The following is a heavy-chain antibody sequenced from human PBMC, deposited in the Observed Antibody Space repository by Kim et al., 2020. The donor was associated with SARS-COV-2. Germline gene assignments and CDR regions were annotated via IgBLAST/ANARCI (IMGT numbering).Heavy chain of an antibody. V-gene: IGHV3-66*01. D-gene: IGHD3-9*01. J-gene: IGHJ4*02. Sequence: VKGRFTISRDNSKNPLYLQMNSLRAEDTAVYYCAREVRYFDWLPSHFDYWGQGTLVTVSS. CDR3: AREVRYFDWLPSHFDY.